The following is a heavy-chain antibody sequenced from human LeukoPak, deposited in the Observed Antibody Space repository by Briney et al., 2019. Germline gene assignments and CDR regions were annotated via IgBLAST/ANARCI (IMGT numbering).Heavy chain of an antibody. V-gene: IGHV3-30-3*01. Sequence: GRSLRLSCAASGFTFSSYTMHWVRQAPGKGLEWVAVISYDGSNEYYADSVKGRFTISRDDSKNTLHLQMNSLRAEDTAVYYCARDVAVVALDYWGQGTLVAVSS. CDR1: GFTFSSYT. CDR2: ISYDGSNE. J-gene: IGHJ4*02. CDR3: ARDVAVVALDY. D-gene: IGHD3-3*01.